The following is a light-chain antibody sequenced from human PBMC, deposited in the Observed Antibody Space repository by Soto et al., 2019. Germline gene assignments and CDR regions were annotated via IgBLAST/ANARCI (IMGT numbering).Light chain of an antibody. CDR3: LQDFAYPRT. J-gene: IGKJ1*01. V-gene: IGKV1-6*01. CDR1: QGIRND. Sequence: AIQMTQSPSSLSASVGDRVTITCRASQGIRNDVGWYQQKPGKAPKSLIYGASSVQNGVPSRFSGSGSGTDFTLTISSLQPEDFVTYYCLQDFAYPRTFGQGTRVEVK. CDR2: GAS.